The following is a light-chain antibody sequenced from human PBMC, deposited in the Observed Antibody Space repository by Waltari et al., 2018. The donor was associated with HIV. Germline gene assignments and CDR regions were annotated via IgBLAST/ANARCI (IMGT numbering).Light chain of an antibody. Sequence: EIELTQSPGTLSLSLGDTATLTCRASQSVSCSYLAWYQQKPGQPPRLLIFSVSNRATGIPDRVSGSGSGTDFTLTISRLEPKDSAVYYGHQYVTSPWTFGQGTKVEI. CDR2: SVS. J-gene: IGKJ1*01. CDR3: HQYVTSPWT. CDR1: QSVSCSY. V-gene: IGKV3-20*01.